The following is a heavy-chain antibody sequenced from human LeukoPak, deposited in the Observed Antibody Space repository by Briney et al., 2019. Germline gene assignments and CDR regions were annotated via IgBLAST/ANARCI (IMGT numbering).Heavy chain of an antibody. J-gene: IGHJ3*02. CDR3: VRYNDYGGNRAFDI. V-gene: IGHV3-11*06. Sequence: GGSLRLSCAASGFTFSDYYVSWIRQAPGKGLEWVSYISTSSSYTNYADSVKGRFTISRDNAKNSLYLQMNSLRAEDTAVYYCVRYNDYGGNRAFDIWGRGTMVTVSS. D-gene: IGHD4-23*01. CDR1: GFTFSDYY. CDR2: ISTSSSYT.